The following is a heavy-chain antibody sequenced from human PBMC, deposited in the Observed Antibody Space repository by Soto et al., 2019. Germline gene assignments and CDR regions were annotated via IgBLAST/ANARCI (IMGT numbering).Heavy chain of an antibody. CDR3: ARVRYSSGWGYIDY. V-gene: IGHV1-69*01. D-gene: IGHD6-19*01. CDR2: IIPIFGTA. CDR1: GGTFSSHA. J-gene: IGHJ4*02. Sequence: QVQLVQSGAEVKKPGSSVKVSCKASGGTFSSHAISWVRQAPGQGLEWMGGIIPIFGTANYAQKFQGRVTITADESTSTAYMELSSLRSEDTAVYYCARVRYSSGWGYIDYWGQGTLVTVSS.